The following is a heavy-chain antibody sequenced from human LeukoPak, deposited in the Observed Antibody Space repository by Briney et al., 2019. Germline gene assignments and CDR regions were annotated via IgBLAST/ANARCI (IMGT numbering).Heavy chain of an antibody. J-gene: IGHJ4*02. D-gene: IGHD2-8*01. CDR1: GFTFSTYG. CDR3: AKDKGLTALSTFDY. V-gene: IGHV3-23*01. Sequence: GGSLRLSCAASGFTFSTYGMGWVRQAPGKGLEWASGIHSSGGITYYADSVKGRFTISRDNSKNTLYLQMNSLGAEDTAIYYCAKDKGLTALSTFDYWGQGTLVTVSS. CDR2: IHSSGGIT.